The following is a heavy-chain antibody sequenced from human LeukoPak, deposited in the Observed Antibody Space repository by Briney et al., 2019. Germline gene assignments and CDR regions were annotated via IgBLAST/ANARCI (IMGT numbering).Heavy chain of an antibody. CDR2: ISGSGGST. V-gene: IGHV3-23*01. J-gene: IGHJ4*02. Sequence: GGSLRLSCAASGFTVSSNYMSWVRQAPGKGLEWVSAISGSGGSTYYADSVKGRFTISRDNSKNTLYLQMNSLRAEDTAVYYCAKRSGSYYFDYWGQGTLVTVSS. D-gene: IGHD1-26*01. CDR1: GFTVSSNY. CDR3: AKRSGSYYFDY.